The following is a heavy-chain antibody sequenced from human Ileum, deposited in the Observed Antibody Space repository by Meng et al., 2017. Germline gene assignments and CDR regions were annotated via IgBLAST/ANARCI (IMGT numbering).Heavy chain of an antibody. CDR1: GFTFSNSA. V-gene: IGHV3-23*01. J-gene: IGHJ4*02. CDR3: ARVGDSRVYYFDY. Sequence: GESLKISCAASGFTFSNSAMSWVRQAPGKGLEWVSVISGESDITYYADSVKGRFTVSRDNSKNTLYLQMNSLTAEDTAVYYCARVGDSRVYYFDYWGQGTLVTVSS. CDR2: ISGESDIT. D-gene: IGHD2-21*02.